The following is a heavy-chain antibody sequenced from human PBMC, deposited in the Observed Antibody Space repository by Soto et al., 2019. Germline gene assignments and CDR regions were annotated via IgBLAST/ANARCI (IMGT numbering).Heavy chain of an antibody. V-gene: IGHV4-59*11. CDR3: ARQNYYNTTGYYYAFDY. J-gene: IGHJ4*02. CDR2: ISHSGNT. Sequence: SEALSLTCTVSGGSISSHYWSWSRQPPGKGLEWIGCISHSGNTNYNPSLKSRVTISVDTSKNHFSLKLSSVTAADTAMYYCARQNYYNTTGYYYAFDYWGQGALVTVS. D-gene: IGHD3-22*01. CDR1: GGSISSHY.